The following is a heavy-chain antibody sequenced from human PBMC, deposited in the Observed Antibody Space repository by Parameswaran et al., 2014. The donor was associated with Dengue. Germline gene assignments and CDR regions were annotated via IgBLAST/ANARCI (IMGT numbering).Heavy chain of an antibody. V-gene: IGHV4-30-4*01. CDR3: AIDRGVVAATGYYYYYYMDV. D-gene: IGHD2-15*01. Sequence: RWIRQPPGKGLEYIGYIYYTGNTYYNPSLKSRLTISVDTSKNQFSLKLSSVTAADTAVYYCAIDRGVVAATGYYYYYYMDVWGKGTTVTVSS. J-gene: IGHJ6*03. CDR2: IYYTGNT.